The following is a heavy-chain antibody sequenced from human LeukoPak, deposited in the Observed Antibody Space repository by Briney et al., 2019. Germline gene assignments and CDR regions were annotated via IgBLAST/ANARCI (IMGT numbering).Heavy chain of an antibody. D-gene: IGHD2-2*01. CDR3: AREGYCSSTSCSFDY. V-gene: IGHV4-34*01. Sequence: SETLSLTCAVYGGSFSGYYWSWIRQPPGKGLEWIGEINHSGSTNYNPSLKSRVTMSVDTSKNQFSLKLSSVTAADTAVYYCAREGYCSSTSCSFDYWGQGTLVTVSS. CDR2: INHSGST. CDR1: GGSFSGYY. J-gene: IGHJ4*02.